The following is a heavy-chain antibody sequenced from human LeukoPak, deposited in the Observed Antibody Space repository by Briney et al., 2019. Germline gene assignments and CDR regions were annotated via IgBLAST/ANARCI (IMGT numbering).Heavy chain of an antibody. J-gene: IGHJ6*02. Sequence: ASVKVSCKASGYTFTNYGFSWVRQAPGQGLEWMGWISAYNGNTNYAQKLQGRVTMTTDTSTSTAYMELRSLRSDDTAVYYCARVTYSSFVDFYYGMGVWGQGTTITVSS. D-gene: IGHD6-6*01. CDR3: ARVTYSSFVDFYYGMGV. CDR2: ISAYNGNT. CDR1: GYTFTNYG. V-gene: IGHV1-18*01.